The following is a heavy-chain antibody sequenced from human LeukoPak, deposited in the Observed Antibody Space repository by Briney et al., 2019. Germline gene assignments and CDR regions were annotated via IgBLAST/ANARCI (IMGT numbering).Heavy chain of an antibody. V-gene: IGHV1-18*01. D-gene: IGHD3-10*01. CDR3: ARVVVRGGRWFDP. CDR1: GYTFTSYG. CDR2: ISAYNGNT. J-gene: IGHJ5*02. Sequence: ASVKLSRKASGYTFTSYGISWVRQAPGQGLEWMGWISAYNGNTNYAQKLQGRGTMTTDTSTSTAYTELRSLRSDDPAVYSCARVVVRGGRWFDPWGQGTLVTVSS.